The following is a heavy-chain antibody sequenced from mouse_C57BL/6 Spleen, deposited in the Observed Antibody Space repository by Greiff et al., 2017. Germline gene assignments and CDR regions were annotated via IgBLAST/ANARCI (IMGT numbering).Heavy chain of an antibody. D-gene: IGHD2-14*01. Sequence: QVQLQQSGPGLVQPSQSLSITCTVSGFSLTSYGVHWVRQSPGKGLEWLGVIWSGGSTDYNAAFIARLSISKDNSKSQVFFKMNSLQADDTAIYYCARKGGVRPTDPFYAMDYWGQGTSVTVSS. CDR2: IWSGGST. CDR1: GFSLTSYG. CDR3: ARKGGVRPTDPFYAMDY. J-gene: IGHJ4*01. V-gene: IGHV2-2*01.